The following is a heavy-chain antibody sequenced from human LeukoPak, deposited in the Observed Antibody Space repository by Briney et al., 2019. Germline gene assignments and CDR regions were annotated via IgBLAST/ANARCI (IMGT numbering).Heavy chain of an antibody. Sequence: ASVKVSCKASEDTFTSYYMHWVRQAPGQGLEWMGIINPSGSSTTYAQKFQGRVTMTRDMSTSTVYMELSSLRSEDTAVYYCARQRVLMVYDAFDIWGLGTMVTVSS. CDR3: ARQRVLMVYDAFDI. D-gene: IGHD2-8*01. J-gene: IGHJ3*02. CDR1: EDTFTSYY. CDR2: INPSGSST. V-gene: IGHV1-46*01.